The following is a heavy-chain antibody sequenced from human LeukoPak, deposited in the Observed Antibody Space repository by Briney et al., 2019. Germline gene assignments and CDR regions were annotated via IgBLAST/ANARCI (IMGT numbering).Heavy chain of an antibody. Sequence: ASVRVSCKPSGYTFTRYYMHWVRQAPGQRVEWMGWINPNSGGTNYAQKFQGRVTMTRDTSISTAYMELSRLRSDDTAVYYCAREYSSGWYWFDPWGQGTLVTVSS. CDR1: GYTFTRYY. CDR2: INPNSGGT. J-gene: IGHJ5*02. CDR3: AREYSSGWYWFDP. V-gene: IGHV1-2*02. D-gene: IGHD6-19*01.